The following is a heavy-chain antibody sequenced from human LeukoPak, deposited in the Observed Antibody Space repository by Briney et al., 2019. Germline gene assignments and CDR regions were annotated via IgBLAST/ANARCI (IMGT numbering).Heavy chain of an antibody. Sequence: SQTLSLTCAISGDSVSGNSVTWNWIRQSPSRGLEWLGRTYYRSTWYNDYAVSVRGRITVNPDTSKNQFSLHLNSVTPDDTAVYYCARRLTQYDCFDPWGQGILVTVSS. J-gene: IGHJ5*02. D-gene: IGHD2-2*01. CDR3: ARRLTQYDCFDP. CDR2: TYYRSTWYN. V-gene: IGHV6-1*01. CDR1: GDSVSGNSVT.